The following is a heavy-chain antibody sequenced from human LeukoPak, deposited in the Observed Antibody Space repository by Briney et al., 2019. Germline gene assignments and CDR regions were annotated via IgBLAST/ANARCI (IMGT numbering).Heavy chain of an antibody. CDR1: GGSLSGYY. J-gene: IGHJ4*02. CDR2: INHSGST. D-gene: IGHD6-13*01. CDR3: ARGREAEYSSSWSPYYFDY. V-gene: IGHV4-34*01. Sequence: PSETLSLTCAVYGGSLSGYYWSWIRQPPGKGLEWIGEINHSGSTNYNPSLKSRVTISVDTSKNQFSLKLSSVTAADTAVYYCARGREAEYSSSWSPYYFDYWGQGTLVTVSS.